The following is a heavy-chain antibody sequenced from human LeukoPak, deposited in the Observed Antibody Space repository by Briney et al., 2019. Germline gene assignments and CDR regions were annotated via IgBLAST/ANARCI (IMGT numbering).Heavy chain of an antibody. J-gene: IGHJ3*02. D-gene: IGHD3-10*01. CDR1: GGSISSSNW. CDR2: IFYSGST. Sequence: SETLSLTCAVSGGSISSSNWWSWVRQPPGKGLEWIGNIFYSGSTYYSPSLKSRVTISLDTSRNQFSLKLNSVTAADTAVYYCARSDGYGLVDIWGQGTMVTVSS. CDR3: ARSDGYGLVDI. V-gene: IGHV4-4*02.